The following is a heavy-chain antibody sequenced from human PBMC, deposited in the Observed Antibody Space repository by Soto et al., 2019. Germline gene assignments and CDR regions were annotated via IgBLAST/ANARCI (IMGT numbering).Heavy chain of an antibody. CDR1: GGSISSGDYY. Sequence: SETLSLTCTVSGGSISSGDYYWSWIRQPPGRGLEWIGEINHSGSTNYNPSLKSRVTISVDTSKNQFSLKLSSVTAADTAVYYCARGSSIAGLYYGMDVWGQGTTVTV. CDR3: ARGSSIAGLYYGMDV. CDR2: INHSGST. D-gene: IGHD6-6*01. V-gene: IGHV4-61*08. J-gene: IGHJ6*02.